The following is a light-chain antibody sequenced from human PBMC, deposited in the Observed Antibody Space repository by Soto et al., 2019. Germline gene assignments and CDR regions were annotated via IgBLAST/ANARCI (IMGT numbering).Light chain of an antibody. CDR3: MQGTHWPWT. V-gene: IGKV2-30*01. Sequence: DVVMTQSPLSLPVTLGQPASISCRSSQSLVSRDGNTYLIWFQQRPGQSPRRLIYKGSNRDSGVPDRFSGSGSGTDFTLEISRVEAEDVGVYYCMQGTHWPWTFGQGTKVEIK. CDR2: KGS. CDR1: QSLVSRDGNTY. J-gene: IGKJ1*01.